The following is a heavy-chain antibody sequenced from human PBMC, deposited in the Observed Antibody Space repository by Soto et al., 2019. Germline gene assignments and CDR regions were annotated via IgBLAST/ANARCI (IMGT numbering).Heavy chain of an antibody. CDR3: VRWGHPAVRAFDI. V-gene: IGHV4-59*02. CDR1: GASVNDYY. CDR2: IHYTGSR. Sequence: QVQLQESGPGLVKPSETLSLICTVSGASVNDYYWNWVRQPLGKGLEWIGFIHYTGSRIFNPSLQSRVTMSVDVSQNQFSLRLTSVTAADTAKYYCVRWGHPAVRAFDIWGQGTTVTVSS. D-gene: IGHD3-16*01. J-gene: IGHJ3*02.